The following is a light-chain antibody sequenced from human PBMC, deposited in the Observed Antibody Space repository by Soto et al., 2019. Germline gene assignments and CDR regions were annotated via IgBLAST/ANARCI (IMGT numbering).Light chain of an antibody. CDR2: EVS. Sequence: QSALTQPASVSGSPGQSITISCTGTSSDIGAYNSVSWYQQHPGKAPKLMIYEVSNRPSGVSNRFSASKSGNTASLTISGLQAEDAAHYYCSSRTTSNPYVFGAGTKLTVL. CDR1: SSDIGAYNS. J-gene: IGLJ1*01. CDR3: SSRTTSNPYV. V-gene: IGLV2-14*01.